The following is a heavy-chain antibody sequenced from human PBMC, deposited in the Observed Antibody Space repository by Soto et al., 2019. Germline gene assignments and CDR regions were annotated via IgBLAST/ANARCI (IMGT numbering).Heavy chain of an antibody. J-gene: IGHJ6*02. CDR1: GGTFSSYA. D-gene: IGHD4-17*01. V-gene: IGHV1-69*13. CDR2: IIPIFGTA. Sequence: SVKVSCKASGGTFSSYAISWVRQAPGQGLEWMGGIIPIFGTANYAQKFQGRVTITADESTSTAYMELSSLRSEDTAVYYCAREDMTTVTRCYYYYGMDVWGQGTTVTVFS. CDR3: AREDMTTVTRCYYYYGMDV.